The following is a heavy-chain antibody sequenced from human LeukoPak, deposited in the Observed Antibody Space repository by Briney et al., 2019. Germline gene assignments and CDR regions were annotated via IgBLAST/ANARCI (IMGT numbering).Heavy chain of an antibody. CDR1: GGSFSGYY. CDR3: AKLESPYYYAMDV. V-gene: IGHV4-34*01. D-gene: IGHD3-3*01. Sequence: SETLSLTCAVYGGSFSGYYWSWIRQPPGKGLEWIGEINHSGSINYNPSLKSRVTISVDTSKNQFSLKLSSVTAADSALYYCAKLESPYYYAMDVWGQGTTVTVSS. CDR2: INHSGSI. J-gene: IGHJ6*02.